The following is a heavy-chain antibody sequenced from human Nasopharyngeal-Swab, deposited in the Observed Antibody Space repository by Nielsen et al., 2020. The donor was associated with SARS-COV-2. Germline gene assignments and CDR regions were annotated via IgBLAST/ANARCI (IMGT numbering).Heavy chain of an antibody. CDR3: ARSGTYYGMDV. J-gene: IGHJ6*02. V-gene: IGHV5-51*01. CDR2: IYPGDSDT. CDR1: GYNFASYW. D-gene: IGHD1-26*01. Sequence: GESLKISCKASGYNFASYWIGWVRQMPGRGLEWMGIIYPGDSDTRYSPSFQGQVTISVDKSINTAFLHSSSLKASDIVTYYCARSGTYYGMDVWGQGTTVIVPS.